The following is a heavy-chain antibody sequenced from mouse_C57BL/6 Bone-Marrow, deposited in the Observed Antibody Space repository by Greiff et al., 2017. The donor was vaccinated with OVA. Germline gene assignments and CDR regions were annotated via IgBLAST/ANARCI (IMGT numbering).Heavy chain of an antibody. D-gene: IGHD1-1*01. V-gene: IGHV1-81*01. J-gene: IGHJ2*01. CDR2: IYPRSGNT. Sequence: QVHVKQSGAELARPGASVKLSCKASGYTFTSSGISWVKQRTGQGLEWIGEIYPRSGNTYYNEKFKGKATLTADKSSSTAYMELRSLTSDDSAVYFCARPLFYGSSYDDFDYWGQGTTLTVSS. CDR1: GYTFTSSG. CDR3: ARPLFYGSSYDDFDY.